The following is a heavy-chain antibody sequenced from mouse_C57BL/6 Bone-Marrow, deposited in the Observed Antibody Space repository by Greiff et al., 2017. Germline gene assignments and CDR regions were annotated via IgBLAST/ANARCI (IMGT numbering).Heavy chain of an antibody. D-gene: IGHD1-1*01. CDR2: INSDGGST. CDR3: ARHGDYGSSSYWYFDV. CDR1: EYEFPSHD. J-gene: IGHJ1*03. V-gene: IGHV5-2*01. Sequence: DVQLVESGGGLVQPGESLKLSCESNEYEFPSHDMSWVRQTPEQRLELVAAINSDGGSTYYPDTMESRFIISRDNTKKTLYLQMSSLRSEDTAWYYCARHGDYGSSSYWYFDVWGTGTTVTVSS.